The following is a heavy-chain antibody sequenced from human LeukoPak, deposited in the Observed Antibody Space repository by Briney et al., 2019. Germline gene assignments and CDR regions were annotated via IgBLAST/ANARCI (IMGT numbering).Heavy chain of an antibody. CDR2: IYYSGST. V-gene: IGHV4-59*01. CDR3: ARGDSSSWYSYYYYMDV. J-gene: IGHJ6*03. D-gene: IGHD6-13*01. CDR1: GGSISSDY. Sequence: PSETLSLTSIVPGGSISSDYWSWVRHPPGEGLERIGYIYYSGSTNYNPSLKSRVTISVDTSKNQFSLKLSSVTAADTAVYYCARGDSSSWYSYYYYMDVWGKGTTVTVSS.